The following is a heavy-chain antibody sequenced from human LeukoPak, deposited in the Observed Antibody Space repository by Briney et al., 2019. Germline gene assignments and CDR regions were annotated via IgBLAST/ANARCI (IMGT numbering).Heavy chain of an antibody. CDR1: GGTFSRYA. J-gene: IGHJ5*02. D-gene: IGHD3-10*01. V-gene: IGHV1-69*06. Sequence: ASVKVSCKASGGTFSRYAISWVRQAPGQGLEWMGGIIPIFGTPNYAQKFQGRVTITADKFTSTAYMELSSLRPEDTAVYYCARADPFYGSGSYAGSWFDPWGQGTLVTVSS. CDR2: IIPIFGTP. CDR3: ARADPFYGSGSYAGSWFDP.